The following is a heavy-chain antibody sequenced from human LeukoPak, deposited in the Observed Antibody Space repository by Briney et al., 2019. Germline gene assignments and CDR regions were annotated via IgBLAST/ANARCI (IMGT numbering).Heavy chain of an antibody. D-gene: IGHD3-16*01. V-gene: IGHV3-11*04. CDR1: GFTFSDYY. CDR3: AREKEGGDAFGI. Sequence: GGSLRLSCAASGFTFSDYYMSWIRQAPGKGLEWVSYINSGSSIRYYADSVEGRFTISRDNAENSLSLQMNSLRAEDTAVYYCAREKEGGDAFGIWGQGTTVTVSS. CDR2: INSGSSIR. J-gene: IGHJ3*02.